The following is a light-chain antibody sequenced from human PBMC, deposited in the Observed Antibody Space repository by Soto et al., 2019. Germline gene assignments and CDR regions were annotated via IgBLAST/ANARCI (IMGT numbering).Light chain of an antibody. CDR2: DAS. Sequence: ETVMTQSPSTLSVSPGERATLSCRASQSVDSRLAWYQQKPGQAPRLLIYDASTRATGIPARFSGSGSGTEFTLTISSLQSEDSAIYYSQQFNNSPPERAFGQGTQVDIK. CDR1: QSVDSR. CDR3: QQFNNSPPERA. J-gene: IGKJ1*01. V-gene: IGKV3-15*01.